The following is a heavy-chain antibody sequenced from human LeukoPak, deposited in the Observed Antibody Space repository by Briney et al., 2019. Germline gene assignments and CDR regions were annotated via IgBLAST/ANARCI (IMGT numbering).Heavy chain of an antibody. CDR3: ARVAYSTYGQYFLDY. V-gene: IGHV3-64*01. CDR2: ISSNGGST. D-gene: IGHD2-21*01. J-gene: IGHJ4*02. CDR1: GITFSSYP. Sequence: GGSLRLSCTASGITFSSYPMHWVRQAPGKGLEYVSAISSNGGSTYYANSVKGRFTISRDNSKNTLYLQMGSLGADDMAMYYCARVAYSTYGQYFLDYWGQGTLVTVSS.